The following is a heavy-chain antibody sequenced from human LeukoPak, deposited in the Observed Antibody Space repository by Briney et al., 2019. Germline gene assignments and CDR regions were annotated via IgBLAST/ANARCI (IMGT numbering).Heavy chain of an antibody. D-gene: IGHD2-2*01. J-gene: IGHJ5*02. CDR1: GWSFNDYY. CDR3: ARGYNWFDP. V-gene: IGHV4-34*01. CDR2: INARGDT. Sequence: SETLSLTCAVYGWSFNDYYWNWIRPPPGKGLEWIGEINARGDTNYNPSLKSRVTISVDTSKKQFSLRLTSMYYCARGQVPAARGYNWFDPWGQGTPVTVSS.